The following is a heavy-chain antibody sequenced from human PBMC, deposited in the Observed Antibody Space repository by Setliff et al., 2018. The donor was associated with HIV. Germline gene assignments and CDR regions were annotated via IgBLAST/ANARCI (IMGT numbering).Heavy chain of an antibody. CDR2: ISSSGNFI. J-gene: IGHJ4*02. Sequence: PGGSLRLSCAASGFIFNAYTMVWVRQAPGKGLEWVSSISSSGNFIYYTDSVKGRFTSSRDNAKNSLFLQMDSLRGEDTAVYYCAAQGVLWGQGTQVTVSS. V-gene: IGHV3-21*01. CDR3: AAQGVL. CDR1: GFIFNAYT.